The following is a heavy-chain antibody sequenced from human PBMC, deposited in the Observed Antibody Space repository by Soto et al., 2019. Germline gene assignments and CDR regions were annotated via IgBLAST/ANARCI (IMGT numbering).Heavy chain of an antibody. CDR3: ARDGSSSPYYYGMDV. CDR2: INPNSGGT. D-gene: IGHD6-6*01. Sequence: ASVKVSCKASGYTFTGYYMHWVRQAPGQGLEWMGWINPNSGGTNYAQKFQGWVTMTRDTSISTAYMELSRLRSDDTAVYYCARDGSSSPYYYGMDVWGQGTTVTVSS. CDR1: GYTFTGYY. J-gene: IGHJ6*02. V-gene: IGHV1-2*04.